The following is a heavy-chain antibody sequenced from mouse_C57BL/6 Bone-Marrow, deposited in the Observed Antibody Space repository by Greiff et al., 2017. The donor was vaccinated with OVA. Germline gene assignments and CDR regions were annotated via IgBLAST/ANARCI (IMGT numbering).Heavy chain of an antibody. CDR1: GYTFTNYW. Sequence: QVQLQQSGAELVRPGTSVKMSCKASGYTFTNYWIGWAKQRPGQGLEWIGDIYPGGGYTNYNEKFKGKATLTADKSSSTAYMQFSSLTSEDSAIYYCARRTGKAWFAYWGQGTLVTVSA. CDR3: ARRTGKAWFAY. CDR2: IYPGGGYT. V-gene: IGHV1-63*01. D-gene: IGHD1-3*01. J-gene: IGHJ3*01.